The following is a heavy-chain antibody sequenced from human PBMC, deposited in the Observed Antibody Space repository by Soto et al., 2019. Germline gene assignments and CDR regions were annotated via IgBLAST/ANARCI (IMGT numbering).Heavy chain of an antibody. Sequence: AGVKGSCKASGYTFTSYGISGVRQAPGQGLEWMGWISAYKGNTNYAQKIQGRVTMTTDTSTSTAYMELRSLRSDDTAVYYCARGEEYIAARPPMDVWGQGTTVTVSS. V-gene: IGHV1-18*04. CDR2: ISAYKGNT. CDR1: GYTFTSYG. CDR3: ARGEEYIAARPPMDV. J-gene: IGHJ6*02. D-gene: IGHD6-6*01.